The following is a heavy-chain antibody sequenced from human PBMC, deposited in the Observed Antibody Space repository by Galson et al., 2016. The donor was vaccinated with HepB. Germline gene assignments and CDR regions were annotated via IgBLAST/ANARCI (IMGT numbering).Heavy chain of an antibody. J-gene: IGHJ5*02. D-gene: IGHD3-3*01. CDR3: ARAKRPPRSSPFGYSWFAP. CDR2: INESGGS. V-gene: IGHV4-34*01. Sequence: SETLSLTCAVYGGSFRNYYWTWIRQSPEKGLEWIGDINESGGSNYNPSFDSPVTISLDTAKNQFSLNMYFVTAADTGVSYCARAKRPPRSSPFGYSWFAPWGQGTPVIVSS. CDR1: GGSFRNYY.